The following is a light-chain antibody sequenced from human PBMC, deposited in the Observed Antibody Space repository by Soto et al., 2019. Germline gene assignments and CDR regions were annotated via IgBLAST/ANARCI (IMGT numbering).Light chain of an antibody. Sequence: EIVLTQSPGTLSLSPGERATLSCRASQSISSSYLAWYQQKPGQAPRLLIYGASSRATGIPDRFSGGGSGTDFTLTISRLEPEDFAVYYCHQYDNAPQTYGQGTKVEIK. CDR3: HQYDNAPQT. CDR2: GAS. J-gene: IGKJ2*01. V-gene: IGKV3-20*01. CDR1: QSISSSY.